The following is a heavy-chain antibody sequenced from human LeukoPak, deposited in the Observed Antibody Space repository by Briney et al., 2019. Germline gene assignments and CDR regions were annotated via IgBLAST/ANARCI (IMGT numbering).Heavy chain of an antibody. Sequence: PGGSLRLSCAASGFTFSSYAMSWVRQAPGKGLECVSGISGSGGSTYYADSVKGRFTISRDNSKNTLYLQMNSLRAEDTAVYYCAKSTTGSSGYYAVDYWGQGTLVTVSS. J-gene: IGHJ4*02. CDR3: AKSTTGSSGYYAVDY. CDR1: GFTFSSYA. CDR2: ISGSGGST. D-gene: IGHD3-22*01. V-gene: IGHV3-23*01.